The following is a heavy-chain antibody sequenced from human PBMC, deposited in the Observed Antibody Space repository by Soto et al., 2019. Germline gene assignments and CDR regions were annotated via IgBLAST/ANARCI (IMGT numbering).Heavy chain of an antibody. V-gene: IGHV4-61*01. CDR3: ARYRREAVAGYTLDN. J-gene: IGHJ4*02. CDR1: NDSVDNTNYF. CDR2: VYYTGTT. D-gene: IGHD6-13*01. Sequence: SETLSLTCTVSNDSVDNTNYFWSWIRQSPGKGLEWIGYVYYTGTTDYNPSFKSRVSMSIDTSKNQFSLKVNSLTAADTAVYYCARYRREAVAGYTLDNWGQGILVTVSS.